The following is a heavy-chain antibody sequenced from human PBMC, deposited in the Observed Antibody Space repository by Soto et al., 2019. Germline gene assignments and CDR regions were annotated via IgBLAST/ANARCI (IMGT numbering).Heavy chain of an antibody. J-gene: IGHJ3*02. CDR2: IYSGGST. CDR3: ARDPASGNFVAFDI. V-gene: IGHV3-66*01. Sequence: GGSLRLSCAAFGFTVSSNYMSWVSKATGKGLEWVSVIYSGGSTYYADSVKGRFTISRDNSKNTLYLQMNSLRAEDTVVYYCARDPASGNFVAFDISGQRTMVTLSS. D-gene: IGHD3-10*01. CDR1: GFTVSSNY.